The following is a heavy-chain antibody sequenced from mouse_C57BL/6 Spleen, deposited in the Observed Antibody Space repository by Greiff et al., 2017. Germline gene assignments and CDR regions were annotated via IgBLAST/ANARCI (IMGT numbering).Heavy chain of an antibody. J-gene: IGHJ1*03. CDR1: GYSFTGYF. CDR3: ARDYGSSYWYFDV. Sequence: VQLKESGPELVKPGDSVKISCKASGYSFTGYFMNWVMQSHGKSLEWIGRINPYNGDTFYNQKFKGKATLTVDKSSSTAHMELRSLTSEYSAVYYCARDYGSSYWYFDVWGTGTTVTVSS. V-gene: IGHV1-20*01. D-gene: IGHD1-1*01. CDR2: INPYNGDT.